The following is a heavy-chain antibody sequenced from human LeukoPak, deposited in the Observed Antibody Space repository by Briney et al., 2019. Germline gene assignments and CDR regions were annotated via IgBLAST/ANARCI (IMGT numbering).Heavy chain of an antibody. CDR2: IYTRGST. D-gene: IGHD1-1*01. J-gene: IGHJ6*03. V-gene: IGHV4-61*02. CDR1: GASINSGSYY. Sequence: SETLSLTCTVSGASINSGSYYWSWIRQPAGKGLEWIGRIYTRGSTDYNPSLKSRVTISLDTSKNQFSLRLSSVTAADTAVYYCARVWSTTHYYYYMDVWGKGTTVTVSS. CDR3: ARVWSTTHYYYYMDV.